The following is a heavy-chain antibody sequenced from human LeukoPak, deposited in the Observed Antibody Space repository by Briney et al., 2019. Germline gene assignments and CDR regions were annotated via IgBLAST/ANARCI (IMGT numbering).Heavy chain of an antibody. CDR2: INAGGSST. D-gene: IGHD4-11*01. V-gene: IGHV3-74*01. CDR3: ARSNQADDY. CDR1: GFTFSRYA. Sequence: GGSLRLSCAASGFTFSRYAMSWVRQAPGKGLEWVSRINAGGSSTTYADSVKGRFTISRDNAKNTLYLQMNSLRAEDTAVYYCARSNQADDYWGQGTLVTVST. J-gene: IGHJ4*02.